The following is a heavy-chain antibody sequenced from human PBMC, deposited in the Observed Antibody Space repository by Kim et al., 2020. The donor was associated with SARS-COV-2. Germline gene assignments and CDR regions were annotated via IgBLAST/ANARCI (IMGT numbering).Heavy chain of an antibody. CDR1: GFTFSSYG. D-gene: IGHD6-19*01. J-gene: IGHJ6*02. CDR2: IWYEGSNK. V-gene: IGHV3-33*01. CDR3: ARDPYGKWLVYYYYYGMDV. Sequence: WGSLRLSCAASGFTFSSYGMHWVRQAPGKGLEWVAVIWYEGSNKDYADSVKGRFTISRDNSKNTLYLQMNSLRAEDTAVYYCARDPYGKWLVYYYYYGMDVWGQGTTVTVSS.